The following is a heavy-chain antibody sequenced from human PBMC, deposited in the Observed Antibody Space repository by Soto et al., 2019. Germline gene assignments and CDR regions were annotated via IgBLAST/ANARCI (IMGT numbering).Heavy chain of an antibody. D-gene: IGHD3-16*01. CDR2: IYYSGST. V-gene: IGHV4-59*01. CDR1: GGSITSYY. J-gene: IGHJ4*02. Sequence: SETLSLTCAVSGGSITSYYWSWIRQPPGKGLEWIGYIYYSGSTNYNPSLKSRVTISVDTSKNQFSLKLSSVTAADTAVYYCARRYGGNFDYWGQGTLVTVSS. CDR3: ARRYGGNFDY.